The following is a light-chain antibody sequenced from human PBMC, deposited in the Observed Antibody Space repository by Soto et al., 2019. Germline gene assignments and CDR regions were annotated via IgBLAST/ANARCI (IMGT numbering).Light chain of an antibody. J-gene: IGKJ4*01. CDR3: QQCNSWPPFS. CDR1: QSVNSN. V-gene: IGKV3-15*01. CDR2: GAS. Sequence: EIVMTQSPATLSVYIGERATLSCRASQSVNSNVVWYQQKPGQAPRLLIYGASTRATGIPARFNGSGSGTEFSLTISSLQSEDFAVYYCQQCNSWPPFSFGGETKVEIK.